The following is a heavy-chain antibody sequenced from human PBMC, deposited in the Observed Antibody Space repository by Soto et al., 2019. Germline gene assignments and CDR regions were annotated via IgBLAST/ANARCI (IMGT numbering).Heavy chain of an antibody. J-gene: IGHJ4*02. D-gene: IGHD6-13*01. CDR1: GGSISSSTYY. CDR2: NYYSGTT. Sequence: SETLSLTCTVSGGSISSSTYYWGWIRQSPRRGLEWIGSNYYSGTTYNNPSLKSRFTVSVDTSKNQFSLRLNSVTAADTAVYHCARSVSSNWFFDYWGQGALVTVSS. CDR3: ARSVSSNWFFDY. V-gene: IGHV4-39*01.